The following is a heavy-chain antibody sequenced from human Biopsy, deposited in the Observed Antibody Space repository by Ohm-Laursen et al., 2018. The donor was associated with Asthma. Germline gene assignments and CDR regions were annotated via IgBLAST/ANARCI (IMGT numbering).Heavy chain of an antibody. D-gene: IGHD3-10*01. Sequence: SLRLSCAASGFTFGDYWMSWVRQAPGKGLEWVSSISSLSRYKYYSDSLRGRVTISRDNAKNSLHLQMSSLRAEDTAVYFCARDFTIGSGSPFHFWGPGTLVTVSS. CDR3: ARDFTIGSGSPFHF. J-gene: IGHJ4*01. CDR2: ISSLSRYK. CDR1: GFTFGDYW. V-gene: IGHV3-21*01.